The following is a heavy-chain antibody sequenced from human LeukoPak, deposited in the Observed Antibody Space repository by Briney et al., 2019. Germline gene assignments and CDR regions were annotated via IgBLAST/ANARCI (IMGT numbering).Heavy chain of an antibody. CDR3: ARGLAHGGIANWFDP. V-gene: IGHV4-59*11. CDR1: GGSISGHY. Sequence: SETLSLTCTVSGGSISGHYWSWIRQPPGKGLEWIGCIFSSGSTYYNPSLQSRVTFSLDKSNNHFALKLTSLTAADTAVYYCARGLAHGGIANWFDPWGQGTLVTVSS. D-gene: IGHD2-21*01. J-gene: IGHJ5*02. CDR2: IFSSGST.